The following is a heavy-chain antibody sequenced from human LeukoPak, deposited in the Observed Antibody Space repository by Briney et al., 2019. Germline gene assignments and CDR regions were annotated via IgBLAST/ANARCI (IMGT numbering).Heavy chain of an antibody. CDR2: ISSSSSYI. Sequence: PGGSLRLSCAASGFTFSSYSMNWVRQAPGKGLEWVSSISSSSSYIYYADSVKGRFTISRDNAKNSLYLQMNSLRAEDTAVYYCARAGCSSTSCYTYYYYYYMDVWGKGTTVTVSS. V-gene: IGHV3-21*01. J-gene: IGHJ6*03. CDR1: GFTFSSYS. CDR3: ARAGCSSTSCYTYYYYYYMDV. D-gene: IGHD2-2*02.